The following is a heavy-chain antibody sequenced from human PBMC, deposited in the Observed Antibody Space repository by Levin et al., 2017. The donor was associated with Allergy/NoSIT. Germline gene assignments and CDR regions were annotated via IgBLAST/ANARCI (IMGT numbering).Heavy chain of an antibody. D-gene: IGHD2/OR15-2a*01. CDR3: ARRSTRDYYYYMDV. CDR2: IYPGDSDT. CDR1: GSSFTSYW. Sequence: SGGSLRLSCQGSGSSFTSYWIGWVRQMPGKGLEWMGIIYPGDSDTRYSPSFQGQATTSADKPISTSHMQWTSLKASETAIYYCARRSTRDYYYYMDVWGKGTTVTVSS. J-gene: IGHJ6*03. V-gene: IGHV5-51*04.